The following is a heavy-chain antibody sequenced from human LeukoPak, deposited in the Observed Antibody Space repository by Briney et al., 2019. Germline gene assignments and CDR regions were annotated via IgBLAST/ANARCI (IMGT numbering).Heavy chain of an antibody. D-gene: IGHD1-26*01. Sequence: GGSLRLSCAASGFTFSSYSMNWVRQAPGKGLEWVSYISSGSISIYYADSVKGRFTISRDNSKNTLYLQMISLRAEDTAVYYCARAGSIRFDYWGQGTLVTVSS. CDR3: ARAGSIRFDY. V-gene: IGHV3-48*01. CDR1: GFTFSSYS. J-gene: IGHJ4*02. CDR2: ISSGSISI.